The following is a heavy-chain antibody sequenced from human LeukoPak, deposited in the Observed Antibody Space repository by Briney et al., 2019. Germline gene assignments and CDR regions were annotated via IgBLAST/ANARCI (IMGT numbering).Heavy chain of an antibody. CDR2: IYRGGTI. CDR1: GGSISDYY. CDR3: ARHWLEAAKTYSYWFDP. Sequence: SETLSLTCSVSGGSISDYYWSWIRQPPGKGLEWIGYIYRGGTINYNPSVKSRVTMSLDTSKNQISLMLNSVTAADTAIYYCARHWLEAAKTYSYWFDPWGQGTLATASS. V-gene: IGHV4-4*09. J-gene: IGHJ5*02. D-gene: IGHD6-13*01.